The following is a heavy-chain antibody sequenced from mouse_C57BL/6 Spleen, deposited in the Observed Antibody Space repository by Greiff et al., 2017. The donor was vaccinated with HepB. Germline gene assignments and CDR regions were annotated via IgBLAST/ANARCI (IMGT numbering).Heavy chain of an antibody. V-gene: IGHV5-4*01. Sequence: EVQGVESGGGLVKPGGSLKLSCAASGFTFSSYAMSWVRQTPEKRLEWVATISDGGSYTYYPDNVKGRFTISRDNAKNNLYLQMSHLKSEDTAMYYCARDDYGSSPYYYAMDYWGQGTSVTVSS. CDR2: ISDGGSYT. CDR3: ARDDYGSSPYYYAMDY. D-gene: IGHD1-1*01. J-gene: IGHJ4*01. CDR1: GFTFSSYA.